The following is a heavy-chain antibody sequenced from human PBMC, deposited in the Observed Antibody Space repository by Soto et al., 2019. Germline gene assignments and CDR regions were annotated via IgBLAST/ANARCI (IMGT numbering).Heavy chain of an antibody. D-gene: IGHD3-10*01. Sequence: EVQLVESGGGLVQPGGSLRLSCAASGFTFSSHWLHWVRQAPGKGLVWVSRINSDGSSTNYADSVKGQFTISRDNAKNTVYLQVNSLRVEDTAVYYCARGGSGTYLLDYWGQGTLFTVSS. CDR1: GFTFSSHW. V-gene: IGHV3-74*01. CDR3: ARGGSGTYLLDY. J-gene: IGHJ4*02. CDR2: INSDGSST.